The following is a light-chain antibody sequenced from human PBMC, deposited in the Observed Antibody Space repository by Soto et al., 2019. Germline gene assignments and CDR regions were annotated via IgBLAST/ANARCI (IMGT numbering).Light chain of an antibody. V-gene: IGKV1-8*01. J-gene: IGKJ2*01. CDR1: QGISSY. Sequence: AIRMTQSPSSLSASTGDRVTITCRASQGISSYLSWYQQKPGKAPKLLIYAASTLQSGVPSRFSASGSGTDFTLTTSCLQSEEFATYYCEQYYSYPQTFGQGTKLEIK. CDR3: EQYYSYPQT. CDR2: AAS.